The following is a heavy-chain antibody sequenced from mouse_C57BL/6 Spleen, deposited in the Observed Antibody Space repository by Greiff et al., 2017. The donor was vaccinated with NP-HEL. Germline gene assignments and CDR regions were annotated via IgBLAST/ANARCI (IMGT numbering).Heavy chain of an antibody. Sequence: LQESGAELVKPGASVKISCKASGYAFSSYWMNWVKQRPGKGLEWIGQIYPGDGDTNYNGKFKGKATLTADKSSSTAYMQLSSLTSEDSAVYFCASIITTVVAKGYFDVWGTGTTVTVSS. V-gene: IGHV1-80*01. CDR3: ASIITTVVAKGYFDV. CDR2: IYPGDGDT. D-gene: IGHD1-1*01. CDR1: GYAFSSYW. J-gene: IGHJ1*03.